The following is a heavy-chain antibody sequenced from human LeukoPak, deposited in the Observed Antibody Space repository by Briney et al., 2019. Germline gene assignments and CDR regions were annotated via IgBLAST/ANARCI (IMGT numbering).Heavy chain of an antibody. D-gene: IGHD5-24*01. J-gene: IGHJ2*01. CDR2: VCPGDSDT. Sequence: GESLKISCKGSGYSFTNYWIAWVRQMPGKGLKWMGIVCPGDSDTRYSPSFQGQVTITVDKSITTAYLQWSSLKGSDTAIYYCARHGRAGEWLNWYFDVWGRGTLVTVSS. CDR3: ARHGRAGEWLNWYFDV. V-gene: IGHV5-51*01. CDR1: GYSFTNYW.